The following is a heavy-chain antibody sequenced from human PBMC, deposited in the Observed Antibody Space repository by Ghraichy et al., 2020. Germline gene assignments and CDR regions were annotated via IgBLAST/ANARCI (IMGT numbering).Heavy chain of an antibody. D-gene: IGHD6-6*01. J-gene: IGHJ4*02. Sequence: SQTLSLTCTVSGGSISSSSYYWGWIRQPPGKGLEWIGSIYYSGSTYYNPSLKSRVTISVDTSKNQFSLKLSSVTAADTAVYYCARQHFEYSSPQYYFDYWGQGTLVTVSS. CDR3: ARQHFEYSSPQYYFDY. V-gene: IGHV4-39*01. CDR1: GGSISSSSYY. CDR2: IYYSGST.